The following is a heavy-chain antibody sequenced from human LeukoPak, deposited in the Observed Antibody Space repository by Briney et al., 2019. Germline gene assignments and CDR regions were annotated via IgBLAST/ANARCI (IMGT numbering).Heavy chain of an antibody. CDR2: IHITVGT. Sequence: SETLCLTCTVSGGSISNGSYYRSWIRQPAGKTLELIGRIHITVGTNYNPSLKSRVTISLNTSKNQFSLMVSSVTAADTAVYYCATSDLATPGGIEYWGQGTLVTVSS. J-gene: IGHJ4*02. CDR1: GGSISNGSYY. CDR3: ATSDLATPGGIEY. V-gene: IGHV4-61*02.